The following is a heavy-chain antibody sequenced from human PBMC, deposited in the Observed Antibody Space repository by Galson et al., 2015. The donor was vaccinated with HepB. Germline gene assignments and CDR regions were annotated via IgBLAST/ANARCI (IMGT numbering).Heavy chain of an antibody. CDR2: ISSSSSTI. Sequence: SMRLSCAASGFTFSSYSMNWVRQAPGKGLEWVSYISSSSSTIYYADSVKGRFTISRDNAKNSLYLQMNSLRAEETAVYYCAREPGIAVAGNDYWGQGTLVTVSS. CDR3: AREPGIAVAGNDY. D-gene: IGHD6-19*01. CDR1: GFTFSSYS. V-gene: IGHV3-48*01. J-gene: IGHJ4*02.